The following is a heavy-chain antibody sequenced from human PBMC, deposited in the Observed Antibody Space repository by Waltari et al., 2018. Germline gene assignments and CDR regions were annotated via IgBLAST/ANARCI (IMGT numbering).Heavy chain of an antibody. V-gene: IGHV1-8*03. CDR2: MNPNSGNT. CDR3: AKDRGSGYDYFFYFDY. J-gene: IGHJ4*02. Sequence: QVQLVQSGAEVKKPGASVKVSCKASGYTFTSYDINWVRKATGQGLEWMGWMNPNSGNTGYAQKFQGRVTITRNTSISTAYMELSSLRSEDTAVYYCAKDRGSGYDYFFYFDYWGQGTLVTVSS. D-gene: IGHD5-12*01. CDR1: GYTFTSYD.